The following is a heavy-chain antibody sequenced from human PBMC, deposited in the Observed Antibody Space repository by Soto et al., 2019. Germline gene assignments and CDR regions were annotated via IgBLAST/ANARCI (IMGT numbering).Heavy chain of an antibody. CDR3: ARGRYGDY. J-gene: IGHJ4*02. V-gene: IGHV1-18*01. D-gene: IGHD1-1*01. CDR1: GYGFTTYG. Sequence: QVHLVQSGAEVKKPGASVKVSCKGSGYGFTTYGITWVRQAPGQGLDWTAWISAHNGNTNYAQKLQGRVTVTRDTSTSTAYMELRRLRSNNTAVYYCARGRYGDYWGQGALVTVSS. CDR2: ISAHNGNT.